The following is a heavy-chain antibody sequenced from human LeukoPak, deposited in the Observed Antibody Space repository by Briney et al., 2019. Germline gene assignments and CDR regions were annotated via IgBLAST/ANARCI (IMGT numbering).Heavy chain of an antibody. CDR3: AADLRQDYYYYYYMDV. D-gene: IGHD4-17*01. Sequence: GGSLRLSCAASGFTFSSYGMHWVRQGPGKGLEWVAVISYDGSNTYYTDSVKGRFTISRDNSHNTLNLQMDSLRAEDTAVYYCAADLRQDYYYYYYMDVWGKGTTVTVSS. CDR1: GFTFSSYG. CDR2: ISYDGSNT. J-gene: IGHJ6*03. V-gene: IGHV3-30*03.